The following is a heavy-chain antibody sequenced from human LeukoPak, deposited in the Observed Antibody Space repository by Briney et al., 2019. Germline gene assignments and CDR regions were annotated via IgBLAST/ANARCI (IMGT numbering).Heavy chain of an antibody. D-gene: IGHD3-9*01. CDR2: IYSVTST. CDR1: GFTVSSNY. Sequence: GGSLRLSCAASGFTVSSNYMSWVRQAPGKGLEWVSVIYSVTSTYYAASVNGRFTISRDDSKNTVYLQMNSLRAEDTAMYYCARGSLLRYFDWPDWGQGILVTVSS. V-gene: IGHV3-53*01. CDR3: ARGSLLRYFDWPD. J-gene: IGHJ4*02.